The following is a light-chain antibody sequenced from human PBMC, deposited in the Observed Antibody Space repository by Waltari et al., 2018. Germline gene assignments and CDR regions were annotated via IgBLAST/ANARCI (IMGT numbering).Light chain of an antibody. J-gene: IGKJ5*01. V-gene: IGKV2-28*01. CDR2: LGS. CDR3: AEALQSVT. CDR1: QSLLDNNGYNY. Sequence: DIVMTQSPLSLPVTPGEPASISCRSSQSLLDNNGYNYLDWYLQKPGQSPQILIYLGSNRASGVPERFSGSGSGTDFTLKISRVEAEDAGVYYCAEALQSVTFGQGTRLEIK.